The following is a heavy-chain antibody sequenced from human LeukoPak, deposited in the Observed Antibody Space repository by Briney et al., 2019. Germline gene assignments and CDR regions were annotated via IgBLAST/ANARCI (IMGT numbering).Heavy chain of an antibody. V-gene: IGHV3-23*01. CDR1: GFTFSNYA. Sequence: GGSLRLSCAASGFTFSNYAMSWVRQVPGKGLEWVSAISNSGGSTYYADSVKGRFSISRDNSKNTLYLQMNSLRAEDTAVYYCAKITVAGAGGLDYWGQGTLVTVSS. CDR3: AKITVAGAGGLDY. D-gene: IGHD6-19*01. J-gene: IGHJ4*02. CDR2: ISNSGGST.